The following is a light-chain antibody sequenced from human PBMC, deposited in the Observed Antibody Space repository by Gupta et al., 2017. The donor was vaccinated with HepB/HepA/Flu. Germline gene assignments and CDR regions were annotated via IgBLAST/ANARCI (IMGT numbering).Light chain of an antibody. J-gene: IGLJ2*01. CDR3: SSYAGSNNVV. CDR2: EVN. V-gene: IGLV2-8*01. Sequence: QSALTQPPSASGSPGQTVTISCTGTSSDVGGYNHVSWYQQHPGTAPKLMIFEVNQRPSGVPDRFSGSKSGNTASLTVSGLQADDEANYYCSSYAGSNNVVFGGGTKLTVL. CDR1: SSDVGGYNH.